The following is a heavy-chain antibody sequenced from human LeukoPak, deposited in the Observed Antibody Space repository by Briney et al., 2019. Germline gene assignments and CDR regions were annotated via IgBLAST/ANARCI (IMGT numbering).Heavy chain of an antibody. CDR3: AIERGYYGSVSYYKNRAFDI. J-gene: IGHJ3*02. V-gene: IGHV1-18*01. Sequence: GASVKVSCKASGYTFTSYGISWVREAPGQGLEWMGWISAYNGNTNYAQKLQGRVTMTTDTSTSTAYMELRSLRSDDTAVYYCAIERGYYGSVSYYKNRAFDIWGQGTMVTVSS. CDR2: ISAYNGNT. CDR1: GYTFTSYG. D-gene: IGHD3-10*01.